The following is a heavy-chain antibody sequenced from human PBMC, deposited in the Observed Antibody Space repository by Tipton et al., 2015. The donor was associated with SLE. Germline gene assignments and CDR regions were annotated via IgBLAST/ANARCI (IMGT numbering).Heavy chain of an antibody. J-gene: IGHJ6*02. Sequence: LRFSCSVSGGSISSNYWIWIRQPPGKGLEWIGYISDGGGTNHNPSLKSRVTISVDPAKNQFSLKLTSVTAADTAVYYCARGMLTWRGAIIGVDVWGQGTSVNVSS. CDR3: ARGMLTWRGAIIGVDV. D-gene: IGHD2-8*01. CDR1: GGSISSNY. CDR2: ISDGGGT. V-gene: IGHV4-59*08.